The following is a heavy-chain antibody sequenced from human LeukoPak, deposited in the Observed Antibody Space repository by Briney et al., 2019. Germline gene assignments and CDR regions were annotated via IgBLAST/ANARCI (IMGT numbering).Heavy chain of an antibody. CDR3: AKAPHLVAAAGPDWFDP. V-gene: IGHV3-23*01. D-gene: IGHD6-13*01. CDR1: GFTFSSYA. CDR2: PSGSGGST. Sequence: GGSLRLSCAASGFTFSSYAMSWVRQAPGKGLEWVSAPSGSGGSTYYADSVKGRFTISRDNSKNTLYLQMNSLRAEDTAVYYCAKAPHLVAAAGPDWFDPWGQGTLVTVSS. J-gene: IGHJ5*02.